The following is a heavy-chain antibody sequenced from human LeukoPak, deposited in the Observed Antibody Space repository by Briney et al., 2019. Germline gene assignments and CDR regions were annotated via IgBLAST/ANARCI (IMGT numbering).Heavy chain of an antibody. CDR2: VSGGGGST. D-gene: IGHD6-19*01. CDR3: ARDYWYSSGWFVY. Sequence: GGSLGLSCAGSGFIFDSHALTWVRQAPGKGLEWVATVSGGGGSTNYAASVKGRFIISRDNPKNTLYVQMNSLRAEDTAVYYCARDYWYSSGWFVYWGQGTLVTVSS. V-gene: IGHV3-23*01. CDR1: GFIFDSHA. J-gene: IGHJ4*02.